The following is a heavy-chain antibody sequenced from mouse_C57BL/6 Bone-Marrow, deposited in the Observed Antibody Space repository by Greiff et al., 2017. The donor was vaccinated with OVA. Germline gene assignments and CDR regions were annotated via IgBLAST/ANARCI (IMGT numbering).Heavy chain of an antibody. Sequence: QVQLKESGPGLVAPSQSLSITCTVSGFSLTSYAISWVRQPPGKGLEWLGVIWTGGGTNYNSALNSRLSISKDNSKSHVIFKMNSLQTKDTARNYCAIYDSYYEGFAYWGQGTLVTESA. J-gene: IGHJ3*01. V-gene: IGHV2-9-1*01. CDR2: IWTGGGT. D-gene: IGHD2-3*01. CDR3: AIYDSYYEGFAY. CDR1: GFSLTSYA.